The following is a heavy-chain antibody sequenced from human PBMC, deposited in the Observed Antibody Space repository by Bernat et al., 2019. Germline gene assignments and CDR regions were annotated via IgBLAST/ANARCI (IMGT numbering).Heavy chain of an antibody. CDR3: ARTAEMTTIYYFDC. J-gene: IGHJ4*02. CDR2: INHSGRT. Sequence: QVQLQQWGAGLLKPSETLSLTCAVYGGSFSDYYWGWIRQSPGKGLEWIGEINHSGRTSYNPSLRSRATISVDTSKDQLCLKLSSVNAADTAMYYCARTAEMTTIYYFDCWGQGTLVTVSS. D-gene: IGHD5-24*01. V-gene: IGHV4-34*01. CDR1: GGSFSDYY.